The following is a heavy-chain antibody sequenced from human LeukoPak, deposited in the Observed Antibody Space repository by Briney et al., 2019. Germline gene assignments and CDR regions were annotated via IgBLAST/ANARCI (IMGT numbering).Heavy chain of an antibody. CDR2: ISAYNGNT. D-gene: IGHD1-26*01. J-gene: IGHJ6*02. CDR3: ARDSRYSGSYYYYYGMDV. V-gene: IGHV1-18*01. Sequence: ASVTVSCKASGYTFTSYGISWVRQAPGQGLEWMGWISAYNGNTNYAQKLQGRVTMTTDTSTSTAYMELRSLRSDDTAVYYCARDSRYSGSYYYYYGMDVWGQGTTVTVS. CDR1: GYTFTSYG.